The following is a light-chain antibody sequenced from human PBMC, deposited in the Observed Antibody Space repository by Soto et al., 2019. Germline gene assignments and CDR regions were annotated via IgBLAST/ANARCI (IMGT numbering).Light chain of an antibody. CDR3: GTWDNSLSPPYV. Sequence: QSVLTQPPSVSAAPGQKVTISCSGSSSNIGNNYVSWYQQLPGTAPKLLIFENNKRPSGIPDRFSASKSGTSATLAITGLQTGDAADYYCGTWDNSLSPPYVFGTGTKVNVL. J-gene: IGLJ1*01. CDR2: ENN. CDR1: SSNIGNNY. V-gene: IGLV1-51*02.